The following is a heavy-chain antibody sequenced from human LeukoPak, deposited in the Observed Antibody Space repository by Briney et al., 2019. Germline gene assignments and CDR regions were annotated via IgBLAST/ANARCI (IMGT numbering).Heavy chain of an antibody. CDR1: GGSISSYY. CDR3: ARYVWGSYPTFEDY. Sequence: SETLSLTCAVSGGSISSYYWSWIRQPPGKGLEWSAYIYYSGSTHHNPSLKSRVTISVDTSKNQFSLKLSSVTAADTAVYYCARYVWGSYPTFEDYWGQGTLVTVSS. V-gene: IGHV4-59*01. J-gene: IGHJ4*02. D-gene: IGHD3-16*02. CDR2: IYYSGST.